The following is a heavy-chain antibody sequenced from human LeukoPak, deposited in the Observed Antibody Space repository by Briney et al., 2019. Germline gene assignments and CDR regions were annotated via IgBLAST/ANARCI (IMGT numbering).Heavy chain of an antibody. CDR3: ARFPPRRRDYYYGMDV. V-gene: IGHV1-69*04. CDR1: GGTFSSYA. J-gene: IGHJ6*02. D-gene: IGHD1-1*01. CDR2: IIPILGIA. Sequence: SVKVSCKASGGTFSSYAISWVRQAPGQGLEWMGRIIPILGIANYAQKLQGRVTITADKSTSTAYMELSSLRSEDTAVYYCARFPPRRRDYYYGMDVWGQGTTVTVSS.